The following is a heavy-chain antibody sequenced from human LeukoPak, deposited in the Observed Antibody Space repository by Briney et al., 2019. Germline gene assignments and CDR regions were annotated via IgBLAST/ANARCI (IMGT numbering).Heavy chain of an antibody. CDR2: IIPIFGTA. D-gene: IGHD6-19*01. CDR3: ARSGLAMAGKEDY. CDR1: GGTFSSYA. Sequence: ASVKVSCKASGGTFSSYAISWVRQAPGQGLEWMGGIIPIFGTANYAQKFQGRVTITTDESTSTAYMELSSLRSEDTAVYYCARSGLAMAGKEDYWGQGTLVTVSS. V-gene: IGHV1-69*05. J-gene: IGHJ4*02.